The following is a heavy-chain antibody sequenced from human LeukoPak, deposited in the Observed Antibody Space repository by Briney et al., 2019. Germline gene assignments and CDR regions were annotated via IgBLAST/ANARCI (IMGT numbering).Heavy chain of an antibody. CDR1: GGSFSGYY. V-gene: IGHV4-34*01. Sequence: SETLSLTCAVYGGSFSGYYWSWIRQPPGKGLEWIGKINHSGSTNYNPSLKSRVTISVDTSKNQFSLRLSSVTAADTAVYYCARAPPYSSNSYNWFDPWGQGTLVTVSS. CDR3: ARAPPYSSNSYNWFDP. J-gene: IGHJ5*02. CDR2: INHSGST. D-gene: IGHD6-19*01.